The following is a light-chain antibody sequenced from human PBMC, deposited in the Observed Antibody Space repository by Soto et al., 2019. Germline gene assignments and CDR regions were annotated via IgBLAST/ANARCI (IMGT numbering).Light chain of an antibody. V-gene: IGKV3-20*01. CDR1: QSVGSN. CDR2: GAS. J-gene: IGKJ4*01. Sequence: EIVLTQSPGTLSLSPGERATLSCRASQSVGSNLAWYQQKPGQAPRLLIYGASSRATGIPDRFSGSGTDFTVTISRLEPEDFAVYYCQHYIGLPLTFGGGTKVQIK. CDR3: QHYIGLPLT.